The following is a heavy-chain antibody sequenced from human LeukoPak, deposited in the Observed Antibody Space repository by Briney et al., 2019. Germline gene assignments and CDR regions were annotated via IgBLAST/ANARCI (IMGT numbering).Heavy chain of an antibody. D-gene: IGHD6-19*01. V-gene: IGHV4-34*01. CDR3: ARGAGTNWFDP. CDR2: INHSGST. CDR1: GGSFSGYY. J-gene: IGHJ5*02. Sequence: MSSETLSLTCAVYGGSFSGYYWSWIRQPPGKGLEWIGEINHSGSTNYNPSLKSRVTISVDTSKNQFSLKLSSVTAADTAVYYCARGAGTNWFDPWGQGTLVTVSS.